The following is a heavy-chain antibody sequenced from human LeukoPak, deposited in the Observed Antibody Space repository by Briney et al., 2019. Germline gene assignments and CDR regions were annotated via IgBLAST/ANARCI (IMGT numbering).Heavy chain of an antibody. J-gene: IGHJ6*02. CDR2: IYTSGST. D-gene: IGHD6-6*01. V-gene: IGHV4-4*07. CDR3: ARVAMAARGGMDV. Sequence: PSETLSLTCTVSGGSISSYCWSWIRQPAGQGLEWIGRIYTSGSTNYNPSLKSRVTMSVNTSKNQFSLKLSSVTAADTAVYYCARVAMAARGGMDVWGQGTTVTVSS. CDR1: GGSISSYC.